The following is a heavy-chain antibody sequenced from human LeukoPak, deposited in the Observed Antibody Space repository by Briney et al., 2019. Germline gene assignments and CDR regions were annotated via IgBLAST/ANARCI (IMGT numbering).Heavy chain of an antibody. CDR1: GGSMSSYY. V-gene: IGHV4-59*08. Sequence: SETLSLTCTVSGGSMSSYYWSWIRQPPGKGLEWIGYIYYSGSTNYNPSLKSRVTISVDTSENQFSLKLSSVTAADTAVYYCAKSRWSWFGEVDYWGQGTLVTVSS. J-gene: IGHJ4*02. CDR3: AKSRWSWFGEVDY. D-gene: IGHD3-10*01. CDR2: IYYSGST.